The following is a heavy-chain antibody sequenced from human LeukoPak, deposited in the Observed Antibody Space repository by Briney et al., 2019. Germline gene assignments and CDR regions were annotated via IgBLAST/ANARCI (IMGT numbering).Heavy chain of an antibody. J-gene: IGHJ4*02. CDR2: ISCNSGSI. CDR1: GFTFDDYA. D-gene: IGHD3-10*01. V-gene: IGHV3-9*01. Sequence: PGGSLRLSCAASGFTFDDYAMHWVRQAPGKGLEWVSGISCNSGSIGYADSVKGRFTISRDNAKNSLYLQMNSLRAEDTALYYCAKDKDRITMVRGVPYFDHWGQGTLVTVSS. CDR3: AKDKDRITMVRGVPYFDH.